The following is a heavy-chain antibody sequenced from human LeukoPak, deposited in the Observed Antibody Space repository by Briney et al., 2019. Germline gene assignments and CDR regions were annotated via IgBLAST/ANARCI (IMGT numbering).Heavy chain of an antibody. D-gene: IGHD5-24*01. V-gene: IGHV5-51*01. CDR1: GYSFTSYW. CDR3: ARLGRWLQLGVYFDY. CDR2: IYPGDSDT. J-gene: IGHJ4*02. Sequence: GESLKISCKGSGYSFTSYWIGWVRQMPGKGLEWMGIIYPGDSDTRYSPSFQGQVTISADKSISTAYLQWSSLKASDTAIYYCARLGRWLQLGVYFDYWGQGTLVTVSS.